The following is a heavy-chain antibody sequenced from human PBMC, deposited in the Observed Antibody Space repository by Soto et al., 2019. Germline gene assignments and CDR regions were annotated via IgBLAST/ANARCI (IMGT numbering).Heavy chain of an antibody. CDR2: IRSTAYRGTT. J-gene: IGHJ5*02. CDR3: TTETPYYDFWSGYYTT. V-gene: IGHV3-49*04. D-gene: IGHD3-3*01. CDR1: GFTFARYA. Sequence: QPGGSLRLSCTTSGFTFARYAMGWVRQAPGKGLEWISFIRSTAYRGTTEYAASVKGRFTISRDDSKNTLYLQMNSLKTEDTAVYYCTTETPYYDFWSGYYTTWGQGTLVTVSS.